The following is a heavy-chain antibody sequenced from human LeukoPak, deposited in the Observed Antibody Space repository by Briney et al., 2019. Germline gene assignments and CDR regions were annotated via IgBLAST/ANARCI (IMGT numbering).Heavy chain of an antibody. CDR1: KFTFSNYG. CDR2: ISYDGSNK. Sequence: GGSLRLSCTASKFTFSNYGMQWLRQDPDKGLEWVAVISYDGSNKYYADSVKGRFTISRDNSKNTLYLQMNSLRAEDTAVYYCARDSYCSSTSCYMALDYRGQGTLVTVSS. CDR3: ARDSYCSSTSCYMALDY. V-gene: IGHV3-30*03. D-gene: IGHD2-2*02. J-gene: IGHJ4*02.